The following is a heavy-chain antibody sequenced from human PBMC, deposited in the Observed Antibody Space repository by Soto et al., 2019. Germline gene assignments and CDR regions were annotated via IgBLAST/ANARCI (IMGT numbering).Heavy chain of an antibody. J-gene: IGHJ3*02. V-gene: IGHV1-24*01. CDR3: ATSITMVRGVIAPAHDAFDI. CDR2: FEPEDGET. CDR1: GYTLTELS. Sequence: GASMKVSCNGTGYTLTELSRHWVRQAAGKGREGMGGFEPEDGETIYAQKFQGRVTMTEDTSTDTAYMELSSLRSEDTAVYYCATSITMVRGVIAPAHDAFDIWGQGTMVTVSS. D-gene: IGHD3-10*01.